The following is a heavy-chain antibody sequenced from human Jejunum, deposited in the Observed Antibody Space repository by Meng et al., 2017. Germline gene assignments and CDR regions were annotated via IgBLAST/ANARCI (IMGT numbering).Heavy chain of an antibody. CDR3: ARDFEALNGV. D-gene: IGHD2-8*01. CDR2: IYHSGTT. CDR1: GDSISSSYW. Sequence: QVQLQGPGPGLGKPWGTLSLTCAVSGDSISSSYWWSWVRQSPGKGLEWIGEIYHSGTTNYNPSLKSRVTLSVDKSKNQFSLNLSSVTAADTAVYFCARDFEALNGVWGQGNLVTVSS. J-gene: IGHJ1*01. V-gene: IGHV4-4*02.